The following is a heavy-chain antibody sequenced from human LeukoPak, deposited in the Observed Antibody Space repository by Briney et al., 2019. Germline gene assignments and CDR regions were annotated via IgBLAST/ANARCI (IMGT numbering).Heavy chain of an antibody. CDR3: ATSRDVLLWFGELFLSPGGLGY. J-gene: IGHJ4*02. CDR2: INTNTGNP. V-gene: IGHV7-4-1*02. CDR1: GYTFTSYA. D-gene: IGHD3-10*01. Sequence: ASVKVSCKASGYTFTSYAMNWVRQAPGQGLEWMGWINTNTGNPTYAQGFTGRFVFSLDTSVSTAYLQISSLKAEDTAVYYCATSRDVLLWFGELFLSPGGLGYWGQGTLVTVSS.